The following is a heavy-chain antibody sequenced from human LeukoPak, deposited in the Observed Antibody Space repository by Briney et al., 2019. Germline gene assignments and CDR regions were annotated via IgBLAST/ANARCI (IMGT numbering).Heavy chain of an antibody. CDR3: ARAGAGTTVTTFFDY. J-gene: IGHJ4*02. Sequence: ASVKASCKASGYTFTSYYMHWVRQAPGQGLEWMGIINPSGGSTSYAQKFQGRVTITRDTSTSTVYMELSSLRSEDTAVYYCARAGAGTTVTTFFDYWNQGTLVTVSS. CDR2: INPSGGST. CDR1: GYTFTSYY. D-gene: IGHD4-17*01. V-gene: IGHV1-46*01.